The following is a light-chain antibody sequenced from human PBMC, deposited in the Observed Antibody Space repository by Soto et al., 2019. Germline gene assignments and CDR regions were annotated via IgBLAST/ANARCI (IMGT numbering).Light chain of an antibody. V-gene: IGKV1-12*01. CDR2: TGS. CDR1: QGISNW. CDR3: QQANSFPLT. J-gene: IGKJ4*01. Sequence: DIQMTQSPSSVSASVGDRVSITCRASQGISNWLAWYQQKPGRAPKLLIYTGSSLQSGVPSRFSGTGSGTDFALTISCLQPEDVATYCCQQANSFPLTFGGGTKVEIK.